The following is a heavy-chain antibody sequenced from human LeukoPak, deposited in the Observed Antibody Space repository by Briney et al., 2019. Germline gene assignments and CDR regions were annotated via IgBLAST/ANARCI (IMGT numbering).Heavy chain of an antibody. CDR2: ISGYNSNT. CDR3: ARAVGHCSGGSCSSFDP. D-gene: IGHD2-15*01. Sequence: ASVKVSCKASGYTLSSYGISWVRQAPGQGLEWMGWISGYNSNTKYAQNIQGRVTMTIDTSTSTAYMELRSLRSDDTAVYYCARAVGHCSGGSCSSFDPWGQGTLVTVSS. V-gene: IGHV1-18*01. J-gene: IGHJ5*02. CDR1: GYTLSSYG.